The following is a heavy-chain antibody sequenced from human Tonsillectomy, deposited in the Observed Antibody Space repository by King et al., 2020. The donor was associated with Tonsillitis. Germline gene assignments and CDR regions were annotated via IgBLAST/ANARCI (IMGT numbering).Heavy chain of an antibody. J-gene: IGHJ4*02. CDR3: ARVSGGDPLDY. CDR2: ISSGGDTI. D-gene: IGHD3-16*01. CDR1: GFTFSDYY. Sequence: QLVQSRGGLVKPGGSLRLSCAASGFTFSDYYMNWIRQAPGKGLEWVSYISSGGDTIYYADSVKGRFTISRDNAKNSLYLQMNNLRAEDTAVYYCARVSGGDPLDYWGQGTLVTVSS. V-gene: IGHV3-11*01.